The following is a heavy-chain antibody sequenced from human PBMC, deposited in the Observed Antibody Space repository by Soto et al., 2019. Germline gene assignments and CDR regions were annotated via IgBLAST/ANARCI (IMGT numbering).Heavy chain of an antibody. CDR2: ISYDGSNK. V-gene: IGHV3-30-3*01. Sequence: QVQLVESGGGVVQPGRSLRLSCVASGFTFSNYAMHWVRQAPGKGLEWVAVISYDGSNKYYADSVKGRFNISRDNSKNELYLPKNSLRAEDTAVYYCARGPQGWWFAFDIWGQGTMVTVSS. CDR1: GFTFSNYA. D-gene: IGHD2-15*01. CDR3: ARGPQGWWFAFDI. J-gene: IGHJ3*02.